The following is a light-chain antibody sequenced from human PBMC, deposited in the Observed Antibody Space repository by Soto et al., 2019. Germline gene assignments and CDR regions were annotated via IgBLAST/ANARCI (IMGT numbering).Light chain of an antibody. V-gene: IGLV1-40*01. Sequence: QSVLTQPPSVSGAPGQRVTISCTGSSSNIGAGYDVHWYQQLPGTAPKLLIYGNSNRPSGVPDRFSGSKSGTSASLAITGLQAEDEADYYCQSYDSSLSGSNAFGRGTKLTVL. CDR2: GNS. CDR1: SSNIGAGYD. J-gene: IGLJ2*01. CDR3: QSYDSSLSGSNA.